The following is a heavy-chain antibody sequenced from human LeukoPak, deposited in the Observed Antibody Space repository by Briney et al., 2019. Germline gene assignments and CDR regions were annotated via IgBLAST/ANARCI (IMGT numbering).Heavy chain of an antibody. Sequence: SDTLSLTCTVSGGSISSYYWRWIRQPAGKGLEWIGRIYTSGSTNYNPSLKSRVTMSVDTSKNQFSLKLSSVTAADTAVYYCARDLVTPNIWFDPWGQGTLVTVYS. J-gene: IGHJ5*02. D-gene: IGHD2-21*02. CDR2: IYTSGST. CDR3: ARDLVTPNIWFDP. V-gene: IGHV4-4*07. CDR1: GGSISSYY.